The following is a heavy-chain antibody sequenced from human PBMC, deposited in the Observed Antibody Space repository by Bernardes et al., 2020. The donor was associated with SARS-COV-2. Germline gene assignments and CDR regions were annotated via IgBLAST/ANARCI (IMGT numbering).Heavy chain of an antibody. Sequence: GGSLRLSCATSGFTFSNYALSWVRQAPGTGLEWVSSISGNSGTTAYADSVRGRFTISRDYSKNTLYLQMNTLRAADTAVYYCAKRGREGRYDSPNWYFDLWGRGALVTVSS. D-gene: IGHD3-16*01. J-gene: IGHJ2*01. CDR1: GFTFSNYA. CDR3: AKRGREGRYDSPNWYFDL. CDR2: ISGNSGTT. V-gene: IGHV3-23*01.